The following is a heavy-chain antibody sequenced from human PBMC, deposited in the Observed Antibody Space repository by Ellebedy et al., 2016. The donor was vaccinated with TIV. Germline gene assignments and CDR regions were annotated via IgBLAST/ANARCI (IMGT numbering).Heavy chain of an antibody. D-gene: IGHD6-19*01. CDR1: GFIFDDYA. V-gene: IGHV3-9*01. CDR3: AKDGQWRVRGAIDT. J-gene: IGHJ5*02. CDR2: ISWNSAII. Sequence: SLKISCAASGFIFDDYAMHWVRPAPGKGLEWVSGISWNSAIIDYADSVKGRFTISRDNAKNSLYLQMNSLRTEDTAVFYCAKDGQWRVRGAIDTWGQGTLVAVSS.